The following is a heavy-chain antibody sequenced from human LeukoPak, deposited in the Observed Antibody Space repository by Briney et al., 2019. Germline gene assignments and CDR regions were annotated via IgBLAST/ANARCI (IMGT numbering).Heavy chain of an antibody. CDR2: IYYSGST. D-gene: IGHD2-15*01. Sequence: PSETLSLTCTASGGSISSYSWSWIRQPPEKGLEWIGYIYYSGSTSYNPSLKSRVTISVDTSKNQFSLKLNSVTAADTAVYYCARTYCSGGSCYSGSYWYFDLWGRGTLVTVSS. V-gene: IGHV4-59*01. J-gene: IGHJ2*01. CDR1: GGSISSYS. CDR3: ARTYCSGGSCYSGSYWYFDL.